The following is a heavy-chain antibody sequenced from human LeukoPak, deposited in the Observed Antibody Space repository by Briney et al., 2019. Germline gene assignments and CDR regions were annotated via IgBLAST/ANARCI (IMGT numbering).Heavy chain of an antibody. J-gene: IGHJ3*02. V-gene: IGHV3-49*03. Sequence: GGSLRLSCTASGFTFGDYAMSWFRQAPGKGLEWGGFIRSKAYGGTTEYAASVKGRFTISRDDSKSIAYLQMNSLKTEDTAVYYCTRDGDYLDDAFDIWGQGTMVTVSS. CDR2: IRSKAYGGTT. CDR1: GFTFGDYA. CDR3: TRDGDYLDDAFDI. D-gene: IGHD4-17*01.